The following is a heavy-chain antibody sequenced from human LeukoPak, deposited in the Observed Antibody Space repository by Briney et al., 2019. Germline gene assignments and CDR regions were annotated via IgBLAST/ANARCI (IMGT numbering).Heavy chain of an antibody. J-gene: IGHJ4*02. CDR2: IYYSGST. V-gene: IGHV4-39*07. CDR1: GGSISSSQYY. CDR3: ARESGLGGIFDY. D-gene: IGHD3-16*01. Sequence: SETLSLTCTVSGGSISSSQYYWSWIRQPPGKGLEWIGSIYYSGSTYYNPSLKSRITISIDTSKNQFSLNLSSVTAADTAVFYCARESGLGGIFDYWGQGTLVTVSS.